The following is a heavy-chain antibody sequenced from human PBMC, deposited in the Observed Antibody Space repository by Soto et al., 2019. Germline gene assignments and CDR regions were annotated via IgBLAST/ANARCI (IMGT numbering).Heavy chain of an antibody. CDR3: ARLKNDILTGYYGGIDY. J-gene: IGHJ4*02. CDR1: GFTFSSYG. Sequence: GGSLRLSCAASGFTFSSYGMHWVRQAPGKGLEWVAVIWYDGSNKYYADSVKGRFTISRDNSKNTLYLQMNSLRAEDTAVYYCARLKNDILTGYYGGIDYWGQGTLVTVSS. D-gene: IGHD3-9*01. V-gene: IGHV3-33*01. CDR2: IWYDGSNK.